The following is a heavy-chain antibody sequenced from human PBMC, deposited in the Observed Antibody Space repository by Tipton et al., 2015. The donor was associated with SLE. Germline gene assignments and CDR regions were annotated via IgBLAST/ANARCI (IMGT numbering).Heavy chain of an antibody. V-gene: IGHV4-61*02. CDR2: IYNSGIT. J-gene: IGHJ6*03. CDR1: GDSFSSGSSS. CDR3: VKSVVVVSPRDYYYYMDV. D-gene: IGHD2-15*01. Sequence: LRLSCTVSGDSFSSGSSSWNWVRQPAGKGLEWIGLIYNSGITNYNPSPQSRVTLSVDMSKNQFSLRLSSVTAADTGVYYCVKSVVVVSPRDYYYYMDVWGKGTTVTVSS.